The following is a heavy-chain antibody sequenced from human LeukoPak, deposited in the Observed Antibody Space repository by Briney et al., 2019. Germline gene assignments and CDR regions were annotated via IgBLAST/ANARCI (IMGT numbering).Heavy chain of an antibody. D-gene: IGHD3-3*01. CDR2: ISSSSSTI. J-gene: IGHJ5*02. CDR3: ARGPRRITIFGVDPNWFDP. CDR1: GFNFSTYS. Sequence: TGGSLRLSCAASGFNFSTYSMNWVRQAPGRGLEWVSYISSSSSTIYYADSVKGRFTISRDNAKDSLYLQMNSLRAEDTAVYYCARGPRRITIFGVDPNWFDPWGQGTLVTVSS. V-gene: IGHV3-48*01.